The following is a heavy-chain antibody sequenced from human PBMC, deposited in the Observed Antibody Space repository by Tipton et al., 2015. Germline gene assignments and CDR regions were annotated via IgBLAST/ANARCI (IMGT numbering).Heavy chain of an antibody. CDR2: TYYRSKWYS. J-gene: IGHJ4*02. V-gene: IGHV6-1*01. CDR3: ASPSLPHDRGDYYFQS. Sequence: GLVKPSQTLSLTCAISGDSASSNSAAWNWIRQSPSRGLEWLGNTYYRSKWYSDYAVSVKSRITINSDTSKNQFSLQLNSVTPEDTAVYYCASPSLPHDRGDYYFQSWGQGSLVTVSS. D-gene: IGHD2-21*02. CDR1: GDSASSNSAA.